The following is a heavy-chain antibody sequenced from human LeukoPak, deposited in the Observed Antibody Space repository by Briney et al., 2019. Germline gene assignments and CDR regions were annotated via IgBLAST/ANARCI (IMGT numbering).Heavy chain of an antibody. CDR1: GFTFSSYA. V-gene: IGHV3-23*01. D-gene: IGHD2-2*01. J-gene: IGHJ3*02. CDR2: TSGSGGST. CDR3: AKDRMILPAAGDAFDI. Sequence: GGSLRLSCAASGFTFSSYAMSWVRQAPGKGLQWVSATSGSGGSTYYADSVKGRFTISRDNSKNTLYLQMNSLRAEDTALYYCAKDRMILPAAGDAFDIWGQGTMVTVSS.